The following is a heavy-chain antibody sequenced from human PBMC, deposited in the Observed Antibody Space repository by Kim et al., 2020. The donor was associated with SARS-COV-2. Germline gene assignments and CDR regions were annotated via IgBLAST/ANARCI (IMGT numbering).Heavy chain of an antibody. CDR2: IYYSGST. V-gene: IGHV4-39*01. CDR3: ASTRPFLGYCSGGSCYSFDY. CDR1: GGSISSSSYY. Sequence: SETLSLTCTVSGGSISSSSYYWGWIRQPPGKGLEWIGSIYYSGSTYYNPSLKSRGTISVDTSKNQFSLKLSSVTAADTAVYYCASTRPFLGYCSGGSCYSFDYWGQGTLVTVSS. D-gene: IGHD2-15*01. J-gene: IGHJ4*02.